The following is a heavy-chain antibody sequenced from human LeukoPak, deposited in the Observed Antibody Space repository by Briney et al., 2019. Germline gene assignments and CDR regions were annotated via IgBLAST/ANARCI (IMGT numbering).Heavy chain of an antibody. D-gene: IGHD1-26*01. CDR1: GGSISSSSYY. J-gene: IGHJ6*03. Sequence: SETLSLTCTVSGGSISSSSYYWGWIRQPPGKGLEWIGSIYYSGSTYYNPSLKSRVTISVDTSKNQFSLKLSSVTAADTAVYYCARDLGGSYYYYYMDVWGKGTTVTVPS. V-gene: IGHV4-39*07. CDR3: ARDLGGSYYYYYMDV. CDR2: IYYSGST.